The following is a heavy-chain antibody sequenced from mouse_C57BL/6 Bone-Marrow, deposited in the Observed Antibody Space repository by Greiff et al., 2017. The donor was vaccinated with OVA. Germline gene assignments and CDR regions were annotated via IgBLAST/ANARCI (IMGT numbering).Heavy chain of an antibody. CDR2: INYDGSST. D-gene: IGHD2-2*01. J-gene: IGHJ4*01. CDR1: GFTFSDYY. CDR3: ARDLGYDGFYYYAMDY. V-gene: IGHV5-16*01. Sequence: EVHLVESEGGLVQPGSSMKLSCTASGFTFSDYYMAWVRQVPEKGLEWVANINYDGSSTYYLDSLKSRFIISRDNAKNILYLQMSSLKSEDTATYYCARDLGYDGFYYYAMDYWGQGTSVTVSS.